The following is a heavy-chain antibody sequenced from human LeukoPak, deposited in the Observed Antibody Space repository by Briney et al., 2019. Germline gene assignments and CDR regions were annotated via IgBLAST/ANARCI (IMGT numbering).Heavy chain of an antibody. J-gene: IGHJ3*02. V-gene: IGHV3-23*01. CDR2: ISGSGGST. Sequence: GGSLRLSCAASGFTFSSYAMSWVRQAPGKGLEWVSAISGSGGSTYYADSVKGRFTISRDNSKNTLYLQMNSLRAEDTAVYYCAKGGYGDYFSSSTFDIWGQGTMVTVSS. CDR3: AKGGYGDYFSSSTFDI. D-gene: IGHD4-17*01. CDR1: GFTFSSYA.